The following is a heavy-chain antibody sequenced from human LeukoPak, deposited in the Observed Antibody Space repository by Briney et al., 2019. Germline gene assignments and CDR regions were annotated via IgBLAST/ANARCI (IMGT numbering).Heavy chain of an antibody. CDR2: ITGDGGTT. J-gene: IGHJ3*02. D-gene: IGHD3-3*01. CDR1: GLTPSNNA. CDR3: AKGWSGYFRSPFDI. V-gene: IGHV3-23*01. Sequence: GALRLSRAASGLTPSNNATNWVRQAPGKGLEWVSVITGDGGTTDYADSVKGRFTISRDNSKNTLYLQVNSLRTEDTATYYCAKGWSGYFRSPFDIWGHGTMVIVSS.